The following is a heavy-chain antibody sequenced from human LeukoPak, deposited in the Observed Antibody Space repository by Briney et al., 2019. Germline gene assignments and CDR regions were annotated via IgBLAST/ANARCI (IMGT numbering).Heavy chain of an antibody. CDR2: IYPGDSDT. Sequence: GESLKISCKGSGYSFTSYWIGWVRQMPGEGLEWMGIIYPGDSDTRYSPSFQGQVTISADKSITTAYLQWSSLKASDTAMYFCARGRSTAAGKNYFDSWGQGTLVTVSS. D-gene: IGHD6-13*01. V-gene: IGHV5-51*01. CDR1: GYSFTSYW. CDR3: ARGRSTAAGKNYFDS. J-gene: IGHJ4*02.